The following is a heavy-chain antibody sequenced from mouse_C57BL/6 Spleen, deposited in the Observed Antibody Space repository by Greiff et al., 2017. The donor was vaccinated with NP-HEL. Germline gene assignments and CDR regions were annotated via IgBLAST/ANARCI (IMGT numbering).Heavy chain of an antibody. Sequence: VMLVESGPELVKPGASVKISCKASGYAFSSSWMNWVKQRPGKGLEWIGRIYPGDGDTNYNGKFKGKATLTADKSSSTAYMQLSSLTSEDSSVYFCARLGYGSGYYFDDWGQGTTLTVSS. J-gene: IGHJ2*01. D-gene: IGHD1-1*01. CDR2: IYPGDGDT. CDR1: GYAFSSSW. V-gene: IGHV1-82*01. CDR3: ARLGYGSGYYFDD.